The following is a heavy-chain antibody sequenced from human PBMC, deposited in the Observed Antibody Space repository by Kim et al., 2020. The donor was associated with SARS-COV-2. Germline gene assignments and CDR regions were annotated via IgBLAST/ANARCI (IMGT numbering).Heavy chain of an antibody. V-gene: IGHV1-3*01. Sequence: ASVKVSCKASGYTFTSYAMHWVRQAPGQRLEWMGWINAGNGNTKYSQKFQGRVTITRDTSASTAYMELSSLRSEDTAVYYCARSQTKHYDILTGYPYYFDYWGQRTLVTGSS. CDR2: INAGNGNT. D-gene: IGHD3-9*01. J-gene: IGHJ4*02. CDR3: ARSQTKHYDILTGYPYYFDY. CDR1: GYTFTSYA.